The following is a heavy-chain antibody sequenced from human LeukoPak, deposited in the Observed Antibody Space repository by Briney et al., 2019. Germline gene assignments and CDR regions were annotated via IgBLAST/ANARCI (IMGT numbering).Heavy chain of an antibody. CDR1: GYTFTSYY. Sequence: GASVKVSCKASGYTFTSYYMHWARQAPGQGLEWMGIINPSGGSTSYAQKFQGRVTMTRDTSTSTVYMELSSLRSEDTAVYYCARDNIVVVPAASGKHHNLDYWGQGTLVTVSS. CDR3: ARDNIVVVPAASGKHHNLDY. V-gene: IGHV1-46*01. J-gene: IGHJ4*02. CDR2: INPSGGST. D-gene: IGHD2-2*01.